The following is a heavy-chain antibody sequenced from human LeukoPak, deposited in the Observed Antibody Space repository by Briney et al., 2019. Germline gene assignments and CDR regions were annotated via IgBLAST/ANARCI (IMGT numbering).Heavy chain of an antibody. Sequence: PSETLSLTCTVSGGSISSYYWSWIRQPAGKGLEWIGYIYYSGSTNYNPSLKSRVTISVDTSKNQFSLKLSSVTAADTAVYYCARRPFGYCSGGSCAEGWFDPWGQGTLVTVSS. D-gene: IGHD2-15*01. CDR2: IYYSGST. J-gene: IGHJ5*02. V-gene: IGHV4-59*08. CDR3: ARRPFGYCSGGSCAEGWFDP. CDR1: GGSISSYY.